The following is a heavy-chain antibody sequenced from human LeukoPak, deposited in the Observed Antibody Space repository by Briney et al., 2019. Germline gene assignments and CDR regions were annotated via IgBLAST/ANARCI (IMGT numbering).Heavy chain of an antibody. D-gene: IGHD4-17*01. Sequence: SVKVSCKASGYTFTSYGISWVRQAPGQGLEWMGGIIPIFGTANYAQKFQGRVTITADESTSTAYMELSSLRSEDTAVYYCARDCRDDYGDFRSWGQGTLVTVSS. CDR3: ARDCRDDYGDFRS. CDR2: IIPIFGTA. J-gene: IGHJ1*01. CDR1: GYTFTSYG. V-gene: IGHV1-69*13.